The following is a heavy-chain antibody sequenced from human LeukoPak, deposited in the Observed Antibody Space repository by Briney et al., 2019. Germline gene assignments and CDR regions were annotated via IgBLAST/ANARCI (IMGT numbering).Heavy chain of an antibody. V-gene: IGHV3-23*01. J-gene: IGHJ4*02. D-gene: IGHD3-22*01. CDR1: GFTFSSYV. CDR3: AKSRARREGSSGSIDY. CDR2: ISGGGGGA. Sequence: PGGCLRLSCAASGFTFSSYVMSWVRQAPGKGLECDSSISGGGGGAYYADLAKGRFTISRDNSKNTLHLQMNSLRAEDTAIYYCAKSRARREGSSGSIDYWGQGTLVTVSS.